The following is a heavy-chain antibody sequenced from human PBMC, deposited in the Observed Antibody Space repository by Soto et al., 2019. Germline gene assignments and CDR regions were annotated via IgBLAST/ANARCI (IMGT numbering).Heavy chain of an antibody. CDR3: AGRCDSTTCLGHFDY. V-gene: IGHV1-69*06. Sequence: QVQLVQSGGEVKKPGSSVKVSCKASGGTFNNYVVNWVRQAPGRGLEWMGGILPIFATANYAQKFQGRVTITADKSTSTAYMELTSLRSEDTAVYYCAGRCDSTTCLGHFDYWGQGTLVTVAS. D-gene: IGHD2-2*01. CDR1: GGTFNNYV. J-gene: IGHJ4*02. CDR2: ILPIFATA.